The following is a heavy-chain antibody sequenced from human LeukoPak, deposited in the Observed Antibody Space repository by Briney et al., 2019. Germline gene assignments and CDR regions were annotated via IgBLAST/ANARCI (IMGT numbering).Heavy chain of an antibody. D-gene: IGHD3-10*01. CDR2: IYYSGST. V-gene: IGHV4-59*12. J-gene: IGHJ6*03. CDR3: ARGLGDEYTATYYYYYMDV. Sequence: SETLSLTCTVSGGSISNYYWSWIRQPPVKGLEWIGYIYYSGSTNYNPPLKSRVTISVDTSKNQFSLKLSSVTAADTAVYYCARGLGDEYTATYYYYYMDVWGKGTTVTVSS. CDR1: GGSISNYY.